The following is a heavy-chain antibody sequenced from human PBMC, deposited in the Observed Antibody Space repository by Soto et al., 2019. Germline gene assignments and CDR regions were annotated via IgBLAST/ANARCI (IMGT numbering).Heavy chain of an antibody. CDR1: GFTFSDYY. CDR2: ISSSGSTI. CDR3: ARDRGPAAGTSAMGNWFDP. V-gene: IGHV3-11*01. J-gene: IGHJ5*02. Sequence: GGSLRLSCAASGFTFSDYYMSWIRQAPGKGLEWVSYISSSGSTIYYADSVKGRFTISRDNAKNSLYLQMSSLRAEDTAVYYCARDRGPAAGTSAMGNWFDPWGQGTLVTVSS. D-gene: IGHD1-7*01.